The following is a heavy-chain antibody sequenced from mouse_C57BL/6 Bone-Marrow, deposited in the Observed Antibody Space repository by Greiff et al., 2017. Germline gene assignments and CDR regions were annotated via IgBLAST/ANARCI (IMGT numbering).Heavy chain of an antibody. Sequence: QVQLQQPGAELVKPGASVKLSCKASGYTFTSYWMHWVKQRPGQGLEWIGMIHPNSGSTNYNEKFKSKATLTVDKSSSTAYMQLSGLTSEGSAVYDCARSPIYCNGSSLYYFDYWGQGTTLTVSS. CDR3: ARSPIYCNGSSLYYFDY. CDR1: GYTFTSYW. CDR2: IHPNSGST. D-gene: IGHD1-1*01. V-gene: IGHV1-64*01. J-gene: IGHJ2*01.